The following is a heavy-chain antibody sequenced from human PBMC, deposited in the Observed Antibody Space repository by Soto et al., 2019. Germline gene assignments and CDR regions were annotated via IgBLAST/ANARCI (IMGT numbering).Heavy chain of an antibody. V-gene: IGHV3-7*04. CDR2: IKQDGGEK. CDR3: ARVYSSSSGRGMDV. D-gene: IGHD6-6*01. Sequence: EVQLVESGGGLVQPEGSLRLSCAASGFTFSSYWMSWVRQAPGKGLEWVANIKQDGGEKYYVDSVKGRFTISRDNAKNSLYLQMNSLGAEDTAVYYCARVYSSSSGRGMDVWGQGTTVTVSS. CDR1: GFTFSSYW. J-gene: IGHJ6*02.